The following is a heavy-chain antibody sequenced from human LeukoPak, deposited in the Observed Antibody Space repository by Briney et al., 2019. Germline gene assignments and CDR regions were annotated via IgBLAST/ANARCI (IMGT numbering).Heavy chain of an antibody. J-gene: IGHJ4*02. CDR1: GGSFSGYY. CDR3: ARLHSSDLDY. CDR2: INHSGST. D-gene: IGHD6-19*01. V-gene: IGHV4-34*01. Sequence: SETLSLTCAVYGGSFSGYYWSWIRQPPGKGLEWTGEINHSGSTNYNPSLKSRVTISVDTSKNQFSLKLSSVTAADTAVYYCARLHSSDLDYWGQGTLVTVSS.